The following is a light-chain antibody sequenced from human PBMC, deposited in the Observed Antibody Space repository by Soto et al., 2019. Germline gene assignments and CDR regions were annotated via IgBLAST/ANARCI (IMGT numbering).Light chain of an antibody. CDR1: QGISNY. CDR3: QKYNGPPRA. Sequence: DIQMTQSPSSLSASVGDRVTITCRASQGISNYLAWYQQKPGKVPKLLIYAASTLQSGVPSRFSGSGSGTNFTITISRLGPEDVETYLGQKYNGPPRAFGQGNKVEF. V-gene: IGKV1-27*01. J-gene: IGKJ1*01. CDR2: AAS.